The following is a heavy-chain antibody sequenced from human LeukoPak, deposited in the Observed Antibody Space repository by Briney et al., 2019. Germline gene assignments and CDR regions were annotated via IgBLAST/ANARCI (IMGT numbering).Heavy chain of an antibody. CDR3: AKSSGYCSSTNCYPDY. J-gene: IGHJ4*02. Sequence: GGSLRLSCAASGFTFSTCAMSWVRQAPGKGLEWVPAISGSGYTTYYTDSVKGRFTISRDNSKNTLYLQMNSLRAEDTAVYYCAKSSGYCSSTNCYPDYWGQGTLVTVSS. D-gene: IGHD2-2*01. CDR1: GFTFSTCA. CDR2: ISGSGYTT. V-gene: IGHV3-23*01.